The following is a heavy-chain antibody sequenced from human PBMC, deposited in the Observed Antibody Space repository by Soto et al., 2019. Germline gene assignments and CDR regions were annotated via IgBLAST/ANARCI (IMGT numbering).Heavy chain of an antibody. CDR1: GFTFNNYG. D-gene: IGHD1-26*01. CDR3: ARDSIVDSPDYFDT. V-gene: IGHV3-30*06. J-gene: IGHJ4*02. CDR2: VGXXXTXR. Sequence: GGSLRLSCAASGFTFNNYGMHWIRQAPGKGLEWVXGVGXXXTXRXXXDXXXXRFTISRDTSENTVFLQMESPTTEDTPLYYCARDSIVDSPDYFDTWGQGTMVTVSS.